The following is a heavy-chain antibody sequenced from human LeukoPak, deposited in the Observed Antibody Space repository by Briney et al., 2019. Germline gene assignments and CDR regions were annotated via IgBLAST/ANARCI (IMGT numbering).Heavy chain of an antibody. Sequence: ASVKVSCKSSAYSFTSYAMRWVRQAPGQRLEWMGGINAGNGNTKYSQKFQGRVTITRDTSASTAYMELSSLRSEDTAVYYCASPLVGATYPYYYGMDVWGQGTTVTVSS. V-gene: IGHV1-3*01. D-gene: IGHD1-26*01. J-gene: IGHJ6*02. CDR1: AYSFTSYA. CDR3: ASPLVGATYPYYYGMDV. CDR2: INAGNGNT.